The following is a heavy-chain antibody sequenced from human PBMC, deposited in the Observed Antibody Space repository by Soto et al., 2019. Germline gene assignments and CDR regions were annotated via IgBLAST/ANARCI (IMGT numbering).Heavy chain of an antibody. Sequence: GVSLRLSCAASGFTFSTYWMHWVRQAPGKGLVWVSRINSDGSSTNYADSVKGRFTISRDNAKNSLYLEMNSLRAEDTAVYYCARESEDLTSNFDYWGQGTLVTVSS. J-gene: IGHJ4*02. CDR2: INSDGSST. V-gene: IGHV3-74*01. CDR1: GFTFSTYW. CDR3: ARESEDLTSNFDY.